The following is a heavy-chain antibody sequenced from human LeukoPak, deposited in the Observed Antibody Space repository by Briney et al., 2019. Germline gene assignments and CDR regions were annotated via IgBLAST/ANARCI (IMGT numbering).Heavy chain of an antibody. CDR3: ARAPDYYDSSDY. D-gene: IGHD3-22*01. V-gene: IGHV1-2*02. Sequence: ASVKVSCKASGGTFSNYTISWVRQAPGQGLEWMGWINPNSGGTNYAQKFQGRVTMTRDTSISTAYMELSRLRSEDTAVYYCARAPDYYDSSDYWGQGTLVTVSS. J-gene: IGHJ4*02. CDR1: GGTFSNYT. CDR2: INPNSGGT.